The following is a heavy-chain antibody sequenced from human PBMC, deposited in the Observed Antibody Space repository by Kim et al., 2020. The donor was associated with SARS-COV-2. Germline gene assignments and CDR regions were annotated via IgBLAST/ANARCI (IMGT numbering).Heavy chain of an antibody. J-gene: IGHJ3*02. D-gene: IGHD6-13*01. V-gene: IGHV3-13*01. Sequence: GGSLRLSCAASGFTFSSYDMHWVRQATGKGLEWVSAIGTAGDTYYPGSVKVRFTIARENATNSLYLQMNSLRAVDMAVYYCARGYSSSWYWAFDIWGQGTMVTVSS. CDR3: ARGYSSSWYWAFDI. CDR1: GFTFSSYD. CDR2: IGTAGDT.